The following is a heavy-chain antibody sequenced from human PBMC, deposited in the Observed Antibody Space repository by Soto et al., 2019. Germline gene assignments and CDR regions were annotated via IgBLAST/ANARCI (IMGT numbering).Heavy chain of an antibody. CDR2: INHSGST. D-gene: IGHD6-6*01. J-gene: IGHJ4*02. V-gene: IGHV4-34*01. CDR3: ARGEYSDHYFDY. CDR1: GGSFSGYY. Sequence: QVQLQQWGAGLLKPSETLSLTCAVYGGSFSGYYWSWIRQPPRKGLEWIGEINHSGSTNYNPSLKSRVIISVDTSKNQFSPKLSSVTAADTAVYYCARGEYSDHYFDYWGQGTLVTVSS.